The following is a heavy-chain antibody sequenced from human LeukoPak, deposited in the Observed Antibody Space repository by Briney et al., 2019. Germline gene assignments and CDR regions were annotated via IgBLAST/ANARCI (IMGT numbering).Heavy chain of an antibody. J-gene: IGHJ3*02. CDR1: GGTFSGYA. CDR2: IIPIFGTA. CDR3: ASRVAAAGNAFDI. Sequence: SVKVSCKASGGTFSGYAISWVRQAPGQGLEWMGRIIPIFGTANYAQKFQGRVTITTDESTSTAYMELSSLRSEDTAVYYCASRVAAAGNAFDIWGQGTMVTVSS. D-gene: IGHD6-13*01. V-gene: IGHV1-69*05.